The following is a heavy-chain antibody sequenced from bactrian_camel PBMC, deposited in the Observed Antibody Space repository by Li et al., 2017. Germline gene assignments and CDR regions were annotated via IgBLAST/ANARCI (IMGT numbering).Heavy chain of an antibody. Sequence: DVQLVESGGGLVQPGGSLRLSCAASGFTFSSYAMSWVRQAPGKGLEAVAGINSGGGTTYYADSVKGRFTISRDNAKNTLYLQMNRLKTEDTAVYYCATAVWGQGTQVTVS. CDR3: ATAV. V-gene: IGHV3S31*01. CDR1: GFTFSSYA. D-gene: IGHD3*01. J-gene: IGHJ4*01. CDR2: INSGGGTT.